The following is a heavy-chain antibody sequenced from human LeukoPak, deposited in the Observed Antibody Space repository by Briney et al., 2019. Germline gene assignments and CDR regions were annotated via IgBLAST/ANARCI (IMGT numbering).Heavy chain of an antibody. D-gene: IGHD3-10*01. J-gene: IGHJ4*02. CDR3: AKSYYFGSGRYTNDY. V-gene: IGHV3-30*18. Sequence: GGSLRLSCAASGFTFSSYGMHWVRQAAGKGLEWVAVISYDGSNKYYADSVKGRFTISRDNSKNTLYLQVNSLRAEDTAVYYCAKSYYFGSGRYTNDYWGQGTLVTVSS. CDR1: GFTFSSYG. CDR2: ISYDGSNK.